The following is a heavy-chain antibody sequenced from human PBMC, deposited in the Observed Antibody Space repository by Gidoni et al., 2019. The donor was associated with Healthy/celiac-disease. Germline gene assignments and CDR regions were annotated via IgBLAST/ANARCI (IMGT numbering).Heavy chain of an antibody. J-gene: IGHJ4*02. CDR2: IIPIFGTA. CDR3: AREGFKGGATTKADY. Sequence: QVQLVQSGAEVKKPGSSVKVSCKASGGTFSSYAIRWVRQAPGQGLEWMGGIIPIFGTANYAQKFQGRVTITADESTSTAYMELSSLRSEDTAVYYCAREGFKGGATTKADYWGQGTLVTVSS. D-gene: IGHD1-26*01. CDR1: GGTFSSYA. V-gene: IGHV1-69*01.